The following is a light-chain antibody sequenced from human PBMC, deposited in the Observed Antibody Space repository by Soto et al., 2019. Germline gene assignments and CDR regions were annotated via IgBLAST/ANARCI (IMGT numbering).Light chain of an antibody. V-gene: IGKV1-9*01. J-gene: IGKJ2*01. CDR1: QGISSY. Sequence: DIQLTQSPSFLSASVGDRVTITCRASQGISSYLAWYQQKPGKAPKLLIYAASTLQSGVPSRFSGSVSGTEFTLTLSSLQPEDFATYYCQQLNSYPYTFGQGTKLEIK. CDR3: QQLNSYPYT. CDR2: AAS.